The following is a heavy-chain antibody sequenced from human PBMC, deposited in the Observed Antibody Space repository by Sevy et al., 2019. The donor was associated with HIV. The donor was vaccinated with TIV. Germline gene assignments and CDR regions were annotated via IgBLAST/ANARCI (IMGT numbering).Heavy chain of an antibody. Sequence: GGSLRLSCEASGFTFSSYEMNWVRQAPGKGLEWISYISTSGNTKYYADSVKGRFTISRDDAKNSLYLQMNSLRAEDTAVYYCARDRLGITISAEWGGGMDVWGQGTTVTVSS. D-gene: IGHD3-3*01. CDR2: ISTSGNTK. CDR1: GFTFSSYE. J-gene: IGHJ6*02. V-gene: IGHV3-48*03. CDR3: ARDRLGITISAEWGGGMDV.